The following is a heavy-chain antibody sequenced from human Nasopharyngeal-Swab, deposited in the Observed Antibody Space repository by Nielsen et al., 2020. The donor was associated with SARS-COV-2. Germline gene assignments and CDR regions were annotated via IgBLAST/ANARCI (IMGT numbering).Heavy chain of an antibody. J-gene: IGHJ4*02. CDR2: ISGSGGST. CDR1: GFTFSSYA. CDR3: ARVGATNRNYFDY. Sequence: GGSLRLSCAASGFTFSSYAMSWVRQAPGEGLEWVSAISGSGGSTYYADSVKGRFTISRDNSKNTLYLQMNSLRAEDTAVYYCARVGATNRNYFDYWGQGTLVTVSS. D-gene: IGHD1-26*01. V-gene: IGHV3-23*01.